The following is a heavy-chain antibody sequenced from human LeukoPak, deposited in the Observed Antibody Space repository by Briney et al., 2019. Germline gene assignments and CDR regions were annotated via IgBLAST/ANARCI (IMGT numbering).Heavy chain of an antibody. Sequence: SETLSLTCTVSNVSFSSYYWTWIRQPPGKGLEWIGYMHHSGTTNQTPSLKTRVSISLDPSKNQFSLNLRSVTAADTAVYYCATVEVRKLSQDYWGQGTLVTVSS. V-gene: IGHV4-59*01. CDR2: MHHSGTT. CDR3: ATVEVRKLSQDY. CDR1: NVSFSSYY. D-gene: IGHD3-16*02. J-gene: IGHJ4*02.